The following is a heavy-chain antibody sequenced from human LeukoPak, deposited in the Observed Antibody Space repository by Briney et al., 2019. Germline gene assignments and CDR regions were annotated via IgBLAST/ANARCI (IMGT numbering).Heavy chain of an antibody. J-gene: IGHJ6*02. CDR1: GFTFSDYY. CDR2: ISSSSSYI. D-gene: IGHD3-9*01. V-gene: IGHV3-11*06. CDR3: ARVHSDILTGFPYGMDV. Sequence: GGSLRLSCAASGFTFSDYYMSWIRQAPGKGLEWGSYISSSSSYIYYADSVKGRFTISRDNAKNSLYLQMNSLRAEDTAVYYCARVHSDILTGFPYGMDVWGQGTTVTVSS.